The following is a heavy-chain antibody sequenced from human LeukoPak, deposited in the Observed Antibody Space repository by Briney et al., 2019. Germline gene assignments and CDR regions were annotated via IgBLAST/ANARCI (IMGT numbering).Heavy chain of an antibody. CDR2: IYTSGST. D-gene: IGHD5-18*01. CDR3: ARERHSYGRPPFDY. Sequence: PSETLSLTCTVSGGSINSYYWSWIRQPAGKGLEWIGRIYTSGSTNYNPSLKSRVTISVDTSKNQFSLKLSSVTAADTAVYYCARERHSYGRPPFDYWGQGTLVTVSS. J-gene: IGHJ4*02. CDR1: GGSINSYY. V-gene: IGHV4-4*07.